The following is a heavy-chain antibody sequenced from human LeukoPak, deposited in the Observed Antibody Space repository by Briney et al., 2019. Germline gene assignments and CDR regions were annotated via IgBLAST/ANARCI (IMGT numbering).Heavy chain of an antibody. J-gene: IGHJ6*03. CDR3: ASGHGSGSYYKKYYYYYYMDV. CDR2: IYYSGST. V-gene: IGHV4-59*01. D-gene: IGHD3-10*01. CDR1: GGSISSYY. Sequence: PSETLSLTCTVSGGSISSYYWSWIRQPPGKGLEWIGYIYYSGSTNYNPSLKSRVTISVDTSKNQFSLKLSSVTAADTAVYYCASGHGSGSYYKKYYYYYYMDVWGKGTTVTISS.